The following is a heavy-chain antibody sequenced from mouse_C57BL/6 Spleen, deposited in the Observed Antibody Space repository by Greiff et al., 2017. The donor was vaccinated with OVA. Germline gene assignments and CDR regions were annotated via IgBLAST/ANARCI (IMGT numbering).Heavy chain of an antibody. CDR2: IHPNSGST. CDR1: GYTFTSYW. J-gene: IGHJ3*01. D-gene: IGHD1-1*01. V-gene: IGHV1-64*01. Sequence: VQLQQPGAELVKPGASVKLSCKASGYTFTSYWMHWVKQRPGQGLEWIGMIHPNSGSTNYNEKFKSKATLTVDKSSSTAYMQLSSLTSEDSAVYYCAREGSYGTYAWFAYWGQGTLVTVSA. CDR3: AREGSYGTYAWFAY.